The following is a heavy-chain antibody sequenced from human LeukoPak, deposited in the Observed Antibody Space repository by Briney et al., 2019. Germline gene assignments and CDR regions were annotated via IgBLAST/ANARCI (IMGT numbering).Heavy chain of an antibody. J-gene: IGHJ4*02. CDR3: ARGAYYYGSGSYLYGY. CDR2: INHSGST. Sequence: PSEALSLTCAIYGGSFSGYYWSWIRQPPGKGLEWIGEINHSGSTNYNPSLKSRVTISVDTSKNQFSLKLSSVTAADTAVYYCARGAYYYGSGSYLYGYWGQGTLVTVSS. D-gene: IGHD3-10*01. CDR1: GGSFSGYY. V-gene: IGHV4-34*01.